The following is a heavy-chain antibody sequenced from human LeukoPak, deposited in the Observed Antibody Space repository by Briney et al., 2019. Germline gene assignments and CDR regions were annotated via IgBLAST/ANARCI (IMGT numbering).Heavy chain of an antibody. CDR1: GGSVSSSIYY. CDR3: ASRNDILTGYVFDF. D-gene: IGHD3-9*01. V-gene: IGHV4-39*01. CDR2: IYSSGST. J-gene: IGHJ4*02. Sequence: KPSETLSLTCTVSGGSVSSSIYYWGWIRQPPGKGLEWIGSIYSSGSTSYNPSLKSRVTISVDTSKNQFSLKLTSVTAADTAVYYCASRNDILTGYVFDFWGQGTLVTVSS.